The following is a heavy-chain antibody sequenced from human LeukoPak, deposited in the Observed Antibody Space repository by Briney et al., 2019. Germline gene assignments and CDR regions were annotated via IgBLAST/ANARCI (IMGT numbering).Heavy chain of an antibody. J-gene: IGHJ4*02. CDR3: ARDGGYSYGLFDY. D-gene: IGHD5-18*01. CDR1: GGSISSGDYY. V-gene: IGHV4-30-4*08. Sequence: SQTLSLTCTVSGGSISSGDYYWSWIRQPPGKGLEWIGYIYYGGSTYYNPSLKSRVTISVNTSKNQFSLKLSSVTAADTAVYYCARDGGYSYGLFDYWGQGTLVTVSS. CDR2: IYYGGST.